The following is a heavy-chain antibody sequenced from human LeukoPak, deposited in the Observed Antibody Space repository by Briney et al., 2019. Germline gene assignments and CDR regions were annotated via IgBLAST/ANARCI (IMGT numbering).Heavy chain of an antibody. J-gene: IGHJ6*02. Sequence: SVKVSRKASGGTFSSYAISWVRQAPGQGLEWMGGIIPIFGTANYAQKFQGRVTITADESTSTAYMELSSLRSEDTAVYYCAREAIYSYGLATYYYYGMDVWGQGTTVTVSS. V-gene: IGHV1-69*13. CDR3: AREAIYSYGLATYYYYGMDV. CDR2: IIPIFGTA. CDR1: GGTFSSYA. D-gene: IGHD5-18*01.